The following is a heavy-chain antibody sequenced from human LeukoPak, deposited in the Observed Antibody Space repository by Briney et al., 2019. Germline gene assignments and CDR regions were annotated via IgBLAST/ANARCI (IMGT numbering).Heavy chain of an antibody. D-gene: IGHD3-9*01. Sequence: GASVKVSCKASGYTFTSYGISWVRQAPGQGPEWMGWISAYNGNTNYAQKLQGRVTMTTDTSTSTAYMELRSLRSDDTAVYYCERASRLLRYFDWLLPNDYWGQGTLVTVSS. CDR2: ISAYNGNT. V-gene: IGHV1-18*01. J-gene: IGHJ4*02. CDR3: ERASRLLRYFDWLLPNDY. CDR1: GYTFTSYG.